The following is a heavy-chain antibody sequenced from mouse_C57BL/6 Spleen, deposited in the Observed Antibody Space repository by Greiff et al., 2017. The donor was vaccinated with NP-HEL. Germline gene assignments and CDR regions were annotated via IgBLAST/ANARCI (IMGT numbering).Heavy chain of an antibody. CDR2: ISSGGSYT. Sequence: EVMLVESGGDLVKPGGSLKLSCAASGFTFSSYGMSWVRQTPDKRLEWVATISSGGSYTYYPDSVKGRFTISRDNAKNTLYLQMSSLKSEDTAMYYCARHSGTGGVYYFDYWGQGTTLTVSS. CDR1: GFTFSSYG. D-gene: IGHD3-3*01. J-gene: IGHJ2*01. V-gene: IGHV5-6*02. CDR3: ARHSGTGGVYYFDY.